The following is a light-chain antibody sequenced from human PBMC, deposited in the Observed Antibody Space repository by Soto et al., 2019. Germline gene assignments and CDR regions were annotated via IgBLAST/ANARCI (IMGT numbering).Light chain of an antibody. CDR3: LQHNEFPWT. V-gene: IGKV1-17*01. J-gene: IGKJ1*01. Sequence: DIQMTQSPSSLSASVGDRVTITCRASQGVTNHLAWYQQKPGEAPKRLVYDVSSLQSGVPSRFSGSGSGTEFTLTIISLQPEDLATCYCLQHNEFPWTFGQGTKVEMK. CDR2: DVS. CDR1: QGVTNH.